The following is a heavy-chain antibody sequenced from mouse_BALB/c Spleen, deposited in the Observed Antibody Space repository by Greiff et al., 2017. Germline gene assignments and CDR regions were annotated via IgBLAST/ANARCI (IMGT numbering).Heavy chain of an antibody. J-gene: IGHJ4*01. CDR2: ISSGSSTI. CDR1: GFTFSSFG. V-gene: IGHV5-17*02. CDR3: ARSPIEAPYAMDY. Sequence: EVKLVESGGGLVQPGGSRKLSCAASGFTFSSFGMHWVRQAPEKGLEWVAYISSGSSTIYYADTVKGRITISRDNPKNTLFLQMTNLTSEDTAMYYCARSPIEAPYAMDYWGQGTSVTVSS.